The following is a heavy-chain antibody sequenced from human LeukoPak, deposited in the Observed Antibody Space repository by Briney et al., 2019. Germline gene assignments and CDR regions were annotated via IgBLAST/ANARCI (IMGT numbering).Heavy chain of an antibody. CDR2: IKQDGSEK. CDR3: ARDLYCGGDCP. Sequence: GGSLRLSCAASGSTFSSYWMSWVRQAPGKGLEWVANIKQDGSEKYYVDSVKGRFTISRDNARNSLYLQMNSLRAEDTAVYYCARDLYCGGDCPWGQGTLVTVSS. J-gene: IGHJ5*02. V-gene: IGHV3-7*01. CDR1: GSTFSSYW. D-gene: IGHD2-21*02.